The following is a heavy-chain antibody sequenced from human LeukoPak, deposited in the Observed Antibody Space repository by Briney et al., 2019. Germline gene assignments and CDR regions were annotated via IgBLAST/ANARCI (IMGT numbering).Heavy chain of an antibody. D-gene: IGHD2-2*01. CDR2: IRYDGSNK. CDR3: ARDRVIVPAVLTHYYYYMDV. CDR1: GFTFSSYG. V-gene: IGHV3-30*02. Sequence: GGSLRLSCAASGFTFSSYGMHWVRQAPGKGLEWVAFIRYDGSNKYYADSVKGRFTISRDNSKNSLYLQMNSLRAEDTAVYYCARDRVIVPAVLTHYYYYMDVWGKGTTVTVSS. J-gene: IGHJ6*03.